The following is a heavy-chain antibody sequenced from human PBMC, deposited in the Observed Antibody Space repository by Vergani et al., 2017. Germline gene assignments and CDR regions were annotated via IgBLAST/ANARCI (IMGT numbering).Heavy chain of an antibody. J-gene: IGHJ4*01. CDR3: AKGGAAGTLFDY. CDR2: ISWNSGSI. Sequence: EVQLVESGGGLVQPGRSLRLSCAASGFTFDDYAMHWVRQAPGKGLEWVSGISWNSGSIGYADSVKGRFTISRDNAKNSLYLQMNSLRAEDMALYYCAKGGAAGTLFDYWGHGTLVTVSS. CDR1: GFTFDDYA. V-gene: IGHV3-9*03. D-gene: IGHD6-13*01.